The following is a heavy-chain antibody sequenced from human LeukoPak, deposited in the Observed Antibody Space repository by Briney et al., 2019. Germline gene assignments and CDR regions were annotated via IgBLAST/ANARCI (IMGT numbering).Heavy chain of an antibody. D-gene: IGHD3-10*01. V-gene: IGHV4-59*01. J-gene: IGHJ5*02. CDR1: GGSISSFY. Sequence: SETLSLTCTVSGGSISSFYWSWIRQPPGKGLEWIGYIFYKGNTNYSPSLTSRVTISLDTSKNQFSLKLSSLTAADTAVYYCARSYSSGSYYSPFDPWGQGTLVTVSS. CDR2: IFYKGNT. CDR3: ARSYSSGSYYSPFDP.